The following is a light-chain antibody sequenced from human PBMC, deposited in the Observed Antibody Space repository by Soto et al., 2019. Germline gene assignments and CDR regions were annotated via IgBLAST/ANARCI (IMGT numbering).Light chain of an antibody. CDR2: DAS. CDR1: QSVSSK. CDR3: QQRSNWPPIT. J-gene: IGKJ5*01. Sequence: EIVMTHSPATLSVSPWEVATLSCRASQSVSSKLAWYQQKPGQAPRLLIYDASNRATGIPARFSGSGSGTDFTLTISSLGPEDFAVYYCQQRSNWPPITFGQGTRLEIK. V-gene: IGKV3-11*01.